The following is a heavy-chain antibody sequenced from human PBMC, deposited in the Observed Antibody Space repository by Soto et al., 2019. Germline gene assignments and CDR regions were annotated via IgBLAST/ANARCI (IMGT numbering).Heavy chain of an antibody. Sequence: EVQLVESGGGLVQPGGSLRLSCAASGFTFSTFGMNWVRQPPGKGLEWVSYISSSSSTIYYADSVKGRFTISRDNAKNSRYLQMNSLRDEDTAVYYCARARRDGYNSIDYWGQGTLVTVSS. D-gene: IGHD5-12*01. CDR3: ARARRDGYNSIDY. CDR1: GFTFSTFG. J-gene: IGHJ4*02. V-gene: IGHV3-48*02. CDR2: ISSSSSTI.